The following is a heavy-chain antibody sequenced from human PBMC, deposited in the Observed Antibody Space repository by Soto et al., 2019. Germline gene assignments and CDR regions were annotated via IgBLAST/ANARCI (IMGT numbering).Heavy chain of an antibody. J-gene: IGHJ4*02. CDR1: GFTFSNCA. D-gene: IGHD6-19*01. V-gene: IGHV3-30-3*01. Sequence: QVQVVESGGGVVQPGRSLRLSCAASGFTFSNCAMHWVRQAPGKGLAWVAVISYDATDTYYADSVNGRFTISRDNSKNTLYLQMNSLRAEDTAVYYCAREALGSSGWLDYWGQGTLVTVS. CDR2: ISYDATDT. CDR3: AREALGSSGWLDY.